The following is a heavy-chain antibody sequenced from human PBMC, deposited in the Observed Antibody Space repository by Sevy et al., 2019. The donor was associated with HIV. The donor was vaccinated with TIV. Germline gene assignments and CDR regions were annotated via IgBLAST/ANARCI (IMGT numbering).Heavy chain of an antibody. CDR2: ISWNSGSI. V-gene: IGHV3-9*01. CDR1: GFTFDDYA. Sequence: SLRLSCAASGFTFDDYAMHWVRQAPGKGLEWVSGISWNSGSIGYADSVKGRFTISRDNAKNSLYLQMNSLRAEDTALYYCAKDIGGWTGTNDYWGQGTLVTVSS. CDR3: AKDIGGWTGTNDY. D-gene: IGHD1-7*01. J-gene: IGHJ4*02.